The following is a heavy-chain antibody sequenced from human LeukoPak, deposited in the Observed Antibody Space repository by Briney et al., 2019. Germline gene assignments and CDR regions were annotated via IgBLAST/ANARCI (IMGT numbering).Heavy chain of an antibody. J-gene: IGHJ2*01. CDR1: GFTFSSYA. Sequence: GGSLRLSCAASGFTFSSYAMSWVRQAPGKGLEWVSAISCSGGSTYYADSVKGRFTISRDNSKNTLYLQMNSLRAEDTAVYCCAKVGIEGYGDYVEYVSSYWYFDLWGRGTLVTVSS. CDR2: ISCSGGST. V-gene: IGHV3-23*01. CDR3: AKVGIEGYGDYVEYVSSYWYFDL. D-gene: IGHD4-17*01.